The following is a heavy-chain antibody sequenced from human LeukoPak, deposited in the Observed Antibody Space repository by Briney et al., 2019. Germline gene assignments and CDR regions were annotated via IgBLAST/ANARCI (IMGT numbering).Heavy chain of an antibody. Sequence: GGSLRLSCAASGFTFSSYSMNWVRQAPGKGLEWVSYISSSSSTIYYADSVKGRFTISRDNAKNSLYLQMNSLRAEDTAVYYCASSVIEYSNDYWGQGTLVTVSS. CDR2: ISSSSSTI. CDR1: GFTFSSYS. J-gene: IGHJ4*02. CDR3: ASSVIEYSNDY. D-gene: IGHD6-6*01. V-gene: IGHV3-48*01.